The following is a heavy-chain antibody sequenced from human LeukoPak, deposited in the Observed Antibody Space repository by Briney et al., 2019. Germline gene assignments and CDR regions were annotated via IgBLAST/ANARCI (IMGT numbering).Heavy chain of an antibody. CDR3: AKDNDFWSGYEHAFDI. J-gene: IGHJ3*02. V-gene: IGHV3-23*01. CDR2: ISGSGGST. CDR1: GFTFSSYA. D-gene: IGHD3-3*01. Sequence: GGSLRLSCAASGFTFSSYAMSWVRQAPGKGLEWVSAISGSGGSTYYADSVKGRFTISRDNSKNTLYLQMNSLRAEDTAVYYCAKDNDFWSGYEHAFDIWGQGTMVTVSS.